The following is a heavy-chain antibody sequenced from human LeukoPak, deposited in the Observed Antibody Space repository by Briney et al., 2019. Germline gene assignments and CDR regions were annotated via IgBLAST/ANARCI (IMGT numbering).Heavy chain of an antibody. CDR1: GYTFTGYY. CDR2: INPNSGGT. D-gene: IGHD5-18*01. V-gene: IGHV1-2*04. CDR3: ARGAQLWGGEFDY. Sequence: GASVTVSCKASGYTFTGYYMHWVRQAPGQGLEWMGWINPNSGGTNYAQKFQGWVTMTGDTSISTAYMELSRLRSDDTAVYYCARGAQLWGGEFDYWGQGTLVTVSS. J-gene: IGHJ4*02.